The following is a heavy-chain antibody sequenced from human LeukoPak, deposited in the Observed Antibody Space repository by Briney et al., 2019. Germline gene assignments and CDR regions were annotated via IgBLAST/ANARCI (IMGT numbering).Heavy chain of an antibody. CDR2: ISVSGGST. Sequence: PGGSLRLSCAASGFTFSSYAMSWVRQAPGKGLEWVSVISVSGGSTFYADSVKGRFTISRDNSKNTLFLQMNSLRAEDTAVYYCARVLHKRNYDSSDYYGSWGQGTLVTVSS. V-gene: IGHV3-23*01. CDR1: GFTFSSYA. J-gene: IGHJ5*02. CDR3: ARVLHKRNYDSSDYYGS. D-gene: IGHD3-22*01.